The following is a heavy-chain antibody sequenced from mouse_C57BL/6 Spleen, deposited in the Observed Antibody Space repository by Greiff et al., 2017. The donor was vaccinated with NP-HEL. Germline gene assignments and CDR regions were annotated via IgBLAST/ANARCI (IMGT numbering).Heavy chain of an antibody. CDR1: GYTFTSYW. CDR2: IHPNSGST. D-gene: IGHD2-4*01. V-gene: IGHV1-64*01. J-gene: IGHJ1*03. Sequence: QVQLQQPGAELVKPGASVKLSCKASGYTFTSYWMRWVKQRPGQGLEWIGMIHPNSGSTNYTEKFKSKATLTVNKSSRTAYMQLSSLTSEDSAVDYCAREGAYDYGPYFDVWGTGTTVTVSS. CDR3: AREGAYDYGPYFDV.